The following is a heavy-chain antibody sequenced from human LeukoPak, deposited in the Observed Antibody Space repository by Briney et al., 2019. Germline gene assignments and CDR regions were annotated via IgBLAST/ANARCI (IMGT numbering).Heavy chain of an antibody. D-gene: IGHD2/OR15-2a*01. CDR2: IYYSGST. V-gene: IGHV4-39*01. Sequence: SETLSLTCTVSGGSISSSSYHWGWIRQPPGKRLEWIGSIYYSGSTYYNPSLKSRVTISVDTSKNQFSLKLSSVTAADTAVYYCARHVLRRGYFDYWGQGTLVTVSS. CDR3: ARHVLRRGYFDY. CDR1: GGSISSSSYH. J-gene: IGHJ4*02.